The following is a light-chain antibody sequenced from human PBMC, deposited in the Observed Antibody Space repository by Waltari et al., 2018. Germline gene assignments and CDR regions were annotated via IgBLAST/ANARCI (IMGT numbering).Light chain of an antibody. V-gene: IGLV7-46*01. CDR2: DTT. J-gene: IGLJ3*02. Sequence: QAVVTQEPSLTVSPGGTVTLTCGSSTGPVTSGHYPHWFQQKPGKAPRTLISDTTNKNSCTPAHFSGSLLGSKAALTLSGAQPEDEADYYCFVSYDGSEGVFGGGTKLTVL. CDR1: TGPVTSGHY. CDR3: FVSYDGSEGV.